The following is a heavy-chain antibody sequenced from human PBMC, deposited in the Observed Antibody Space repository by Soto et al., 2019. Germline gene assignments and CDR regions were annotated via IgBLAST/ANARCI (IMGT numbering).Heavy chain of an antibody. J-gene: IGHJ4*02. Sequence: EVQLVESGGGLVQPGGSLTLSCEASGFTFSGSAMHWVRQASGRGLEWVGRIRSKANSYATAYAASVKGRFTVSRDDSKNTSYLPMNSLKTEDTAVYYCTTHTGGEPHTTSNSGSQLHVPFDYWGQGSLVSVSS. CDR1: GFTFSGSA. V-gene: IGHV3-73*02. D-gene: IGHD1-26*01. CDR3: TTHTGGEPHTTSNSGSQLHVPFDY. CDR2: IRSKANSYAT.